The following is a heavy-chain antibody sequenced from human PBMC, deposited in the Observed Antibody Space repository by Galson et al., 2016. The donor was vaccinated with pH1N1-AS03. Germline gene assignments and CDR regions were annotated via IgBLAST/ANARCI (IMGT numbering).Heavy chain of an antibody. CDR2: ITSSTKYI. CDR3: AKERVLRYFDWPYYFDY. Sequence: LRLSCAASGFTFSNYVINWVRQAPGKGLEWVSSITSSTKYIYYADSVKGRFIISRDNSKSTLYLQMNSLRAEDTAVYFCAKERVLRYFDWPYYFDYWGQGSLVTVSS. J-gene: IGHJ4*02. V-gene: IGHV3-21*04. CDR1: GFTFSNYV. D-gene: IGHD3-9*01.